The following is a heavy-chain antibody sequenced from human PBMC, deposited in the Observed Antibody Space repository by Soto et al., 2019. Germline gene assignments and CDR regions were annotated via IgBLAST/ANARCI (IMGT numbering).Heavy chain of an antibody. Sequence: PXGSLRLTCAASTFTFSTYAMTGVRQAPGGGLEWVASIFGSGNRTFYADSLRGRFTVSRDNSKHTLYLQMNSLRVEDTAIYYCTRDPNGDYIGAFDFWDQGTMVTV. D-gene: IGHD4-17*01. CDR1: TFTFSTYA. CDR2: IFGSGNRT. V-gene: IGHV3-23*01. J-gene: IGHJ3*01. CDR3: TRDPNGDYIGAFDF.